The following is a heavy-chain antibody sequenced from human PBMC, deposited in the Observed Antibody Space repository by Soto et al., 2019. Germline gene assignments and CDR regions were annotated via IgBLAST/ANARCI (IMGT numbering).Heavy chain of an antibody. V-gene: IGHV4-59*01. Sequence: SETLSLTCTVSGGPISSYYWSWIRQPPGKGLEWIGYIYYSGGTNYNPSLKSRVTISVDTSKNQFSLKLSSVTAADTAVYYCARDTRSIFLMGYYYYGMDVWGQGTTVTVSS. CDR2: IYYSGGT. D-gene: IGHD3-3*01. CDR1: GGPISSYY. CDR3: ARDTRSIFLMGYYYYGMDV. J-gene: IGHJ6*02.